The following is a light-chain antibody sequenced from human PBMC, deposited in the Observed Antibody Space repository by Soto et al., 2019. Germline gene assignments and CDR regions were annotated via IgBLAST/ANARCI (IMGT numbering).Light chain of an antibody. Sequence: QSVLTQSPSASWTPRQRVTISFSGSAPTIGRNYVYWYQQLPGTALKLLIYRNSQRPSGVPDRFSGSKSGTSASLAISGLRSEDEADYYCAAWDDNLSGLYVFGAGTKVTVL. CDR1: APTIGRNY. CDR2: RNS. V-gene: IGLV1-47*01. CDR3: AAWDDNLSGLYV. J-gene: IGLJ1*01.